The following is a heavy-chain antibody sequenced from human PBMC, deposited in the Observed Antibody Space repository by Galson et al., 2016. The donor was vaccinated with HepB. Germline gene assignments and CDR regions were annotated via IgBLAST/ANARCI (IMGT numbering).Heavy chain of an antibody. CDR2: ISHDGSQQ. CDR1: GFRGYA. CDR3: ARGNGQAGRQIDS. V-gene: IGHV3-30*03. J-gene: IGHJ4*02. Sequence: SLRLSCAASGFRGYAMHWVRQAPGKGLEWVAVISHDGSQQRYSDSARGRFTVSRDYSNNALYLQMSALRGDDTAVYFCARGNGQAGRQIDSWGRGTLVTVSS. D-gene: IGHD6-6*01.